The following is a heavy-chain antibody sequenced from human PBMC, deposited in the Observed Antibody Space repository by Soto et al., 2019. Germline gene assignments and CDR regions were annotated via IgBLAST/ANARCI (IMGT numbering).Heavy chain of an antibody. D-gene: IGHD5-12*01. CDR3: AKDQERDGYILRGKWYFAL. J-gene: IGHJ2*01. CDR1: GFTFSSYG. V-gene: IGHV3-30*18. CDR2: ISYDGSNK. Sequence: QVHLVESGGGVVQPGRSLRLSCAASGFTFSSYGMHWVRQAPGKGLEWVAVISYDGSNKYYADYVKGRFTISRDNSKNTLYLQMNSLRAEDTAVYYCAKDQERDGYILRGKWYFALWGRGTLVTVSS.